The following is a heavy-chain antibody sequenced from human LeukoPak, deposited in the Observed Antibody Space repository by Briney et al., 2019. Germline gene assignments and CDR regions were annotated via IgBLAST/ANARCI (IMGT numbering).Heavy chain of an antibody. CDR3: AKVEGSLYYFNY. CDR1: GFTFSSFA. CDR2: ISDSGGST. J-gene: IGHJ4*02. V-gene: IGHV3-23*01. Sequence: PGGSLRLSCAASGFTFSSFAMSWVRQAPGKGLEWVSAISDSGGSTYYADSVKGRFTISRDNSKNTLYLQMNSLRAEDTAVYYCAKVEGSLYYFNYWGQGTLVTVSS. D-gene: IGHD1-26*01.